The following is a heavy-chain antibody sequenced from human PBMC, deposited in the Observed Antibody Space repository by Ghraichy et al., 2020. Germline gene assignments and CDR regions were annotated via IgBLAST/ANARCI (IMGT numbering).Heavy chain of an antibody. Sequence: LSLTCAASGLIFSSYAMTWVRQAPGKGLEWVSAIAGSGGNTYYADFAKGRFTISRDNSRNTLYLQLNSLRAEDTAVYYCAKEDAVSAVPDYWGQGTLVTGSS. V-gene: IGHV3-23*01. CDR2: IAGSGGNT. D-gene: IGHD2-15*01. CDR1: GLIFSSYA. J-gene: IGHJ4*02. CDR3: AKEDAVSAVPDY.